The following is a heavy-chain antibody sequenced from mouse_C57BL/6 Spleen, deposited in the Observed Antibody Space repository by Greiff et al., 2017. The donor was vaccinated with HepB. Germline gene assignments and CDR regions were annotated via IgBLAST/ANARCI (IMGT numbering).Heavy chain of an antibody. CDR3: ALDSSGYVGY. CDR1: GYTFTSYW. V-gene: IGHV1-61*01. J-gene: IGHJ2*01. CDR2: IYPSDSET. D-gene: IGHD3-2*02. Sequence: QVQLQQPGAELVRPGSSVKLSCKASGYTFTSYWMDWVKQRPGQGLEWIGNIYPSDSETHYNQKFKDKATLTVDKSSSTAYMQLSSLTSEDSAVYYCALDSSGYVGYWGQGTTLTVSS.